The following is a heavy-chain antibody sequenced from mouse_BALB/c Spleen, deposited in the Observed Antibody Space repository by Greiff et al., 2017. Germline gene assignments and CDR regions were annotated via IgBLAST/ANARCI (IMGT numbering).Heavy chain of an antibody. CDR2: IRNKANGYTT. D-gene: IGHD1-1*01. CDR3: ARDSRITTGFDY. Sequence: EVKLVESGGGLVQPGGSLRLSCATSGFTFTDYYMSWVRQPPGKALEWLGFIRNKANGYTTEYSASVKGRFTISRDNSQSILYLQMNTLRAEDSATYYCARDSRITTGFDYWGQGTTLTVSS. J-gene: IGHJ2*01. CDR1: GFTFTDYY. V-gene: IGHV7-3*02.